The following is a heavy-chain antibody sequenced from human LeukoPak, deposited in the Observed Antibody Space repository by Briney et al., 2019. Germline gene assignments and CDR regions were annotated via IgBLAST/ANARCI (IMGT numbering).Heavy chain of an antibody. J-gene: IGHJ4*02. Sequence: GRSLRLSCAASGFTFSSYAMHWVRQAPGKGLEWVAVISYDGSNKYYADSVKGRFTISRDNSKNMLYLQMNSLRAEDTAVYYCARGSDYYGSGSYYSIDYWGQGTLVTVSS. V-gene: IGHV3-30*04. CDR2: ISYDGSNK. CDR3: ARGSDYYGSGSYYSIDY. CDR1: GFTFSSYA. D-gene: IGHD3-10*01.